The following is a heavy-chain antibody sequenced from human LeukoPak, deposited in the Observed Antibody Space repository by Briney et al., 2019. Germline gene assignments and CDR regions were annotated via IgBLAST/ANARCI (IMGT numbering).Heavy chain of an antibody. CDR2: IWYDGSKK. CDR3: AKPSVSGNYPYYFDY. CDR1: GSTFSSSA. J-gene: IGHJ4*02. D-gene: IGHD1-26*01. Sequence: GGSLRLSCAASGSTFSSSAMGWVRQAPGKGLEWVAGIWYDGSKKYYADSVKGRFTISRDESKNTLYLQINSLRAEGTALYYCAKPSVSGNYPYYFDYWGQGTLVTVSS. V-gene: IGHV3-33*03.